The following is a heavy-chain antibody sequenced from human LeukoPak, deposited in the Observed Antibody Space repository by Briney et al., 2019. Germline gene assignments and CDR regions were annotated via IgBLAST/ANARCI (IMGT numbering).Heavy chain of an antibody. CDR3: ATRKLGNDY. J-gene: IGHJ4*02. CDR2: IYYTET. CDR1: GGSVSNYY. D-gene: IGHD7-27*01. Sequence: SETLSLTCTVSGGSVSNYYWSWIRQSPGKGLEWIGYIYYTETSYNPSLKSRVTISADTSKDQFSLKLYSVTAADTAVYYCATRKLGNDYWGQGTLVTVSS. V-gene: IGHV4-59*02.